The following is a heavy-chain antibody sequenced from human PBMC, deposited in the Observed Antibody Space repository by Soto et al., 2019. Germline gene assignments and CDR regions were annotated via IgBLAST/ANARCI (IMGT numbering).Heavy chain of an antibody. V-gene: IGHV4-34*01. J-gene: IGHJ3*02. Sequence: SETLSLTCAVYGGSFSGYYWSWIRQPPGKGLEWIGEINHSGSTNYNPSLKSRVTISVDTSKNQFSLKLSSVTAADTAVYYCARGPRYYDILTGYYKSDAIDIWGQGTMVTVSS. CDR1: GGSFSGYY. CDR3: ARGPRYYDILTGYYKSDAIDI. CDR2: INHSGST. D-gene: IGHD3-9*01.